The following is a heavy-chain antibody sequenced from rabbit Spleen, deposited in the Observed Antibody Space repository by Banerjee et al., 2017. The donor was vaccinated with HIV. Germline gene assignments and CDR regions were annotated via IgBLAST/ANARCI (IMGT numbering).Heavy chain of an antibody. CDR1: GFSFSSNYY. D-gene: IGHD2-1*01. CDR3: ARDGDGGGSVWGLFL. Sequence: QEQLVESGGGLVQPEGSLTLTCTASGFSFSSNYYMCWVRQAPGKGLEWIACIYTGSGSTYYATWATGRFTISKTSSTTVTLQMTSLTGADMATYFCARDGDGGGSVWGLFLWGPGTLVTVS. V-gene: IGHV1S45*01. J-gene: IGHJ4*01. CDR2: IYTGSGST.